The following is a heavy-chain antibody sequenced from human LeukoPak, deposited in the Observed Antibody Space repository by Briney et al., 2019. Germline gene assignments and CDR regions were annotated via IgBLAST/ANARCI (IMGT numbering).Heavy chain of an antibody. D-gene: IGHD3-3*01. Sequence: GGSLRLSCAASGFTFSSYWMNWVRQAPGKGLEWVANIKQDGSAKYYVDSVKGRFTISRDNAKNSLSLEMSSLRAEDTAMYYCARGSWSPNWFDPWGQGTLVTVSS. V-gene: IGHV3-7*05. CDR2: IKQDGSAK. CDR1: GFTFSSYW. J-gene: IGHJ5*02. CDR3: ARGSWSPNWFDP.